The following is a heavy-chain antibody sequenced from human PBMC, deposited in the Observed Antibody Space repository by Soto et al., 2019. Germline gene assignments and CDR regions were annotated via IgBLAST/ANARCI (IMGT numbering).Heavy chain of an antibody. J-gene: IGHJ4*02. CDR3: ARAGYCGPGCYYYFDY. Sequence: GWSLRLSCALSGFTLDSYWMYWFRRISGKGLEWVAYIKPDGSATYYVDSVKGRFTISRDNAKNSLYLQMNSLRVEDTSVYYCARAGYCGPGCYYYFDYWGQGTLVTVSS. V-gene: IGHV3-7*01. CDR2: IKPDGSAT. D-gene: IGHD2-21*02. CDR1: GFTLDSYW.